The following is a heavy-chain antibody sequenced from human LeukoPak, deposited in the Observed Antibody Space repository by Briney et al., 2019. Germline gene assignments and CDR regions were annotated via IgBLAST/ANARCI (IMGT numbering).Heavy chain of an antibody. D-gene: IGHD6-19*01. Sequence: PSETLSLTCTVSGGSISGFYWSWIRQPPGKGLEWVGYIYYSGTTNYNPSLKSRVTMSVDTSRNQFSLNLNSVTAADTAVYYCARDLAVAGTDYFYYYMDVWGKGTTATVSS. V-gene: IGHV4-59*01. J-gene: IGHJ6*03. CDR3: ARDLAVAGTDYFYYYMDV. CDR2: IYYSGTT. CDR1: GGSISGFY.